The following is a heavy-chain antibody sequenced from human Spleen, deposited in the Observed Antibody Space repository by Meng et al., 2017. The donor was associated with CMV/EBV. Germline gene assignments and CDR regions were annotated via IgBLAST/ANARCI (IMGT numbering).Heavy chain of an antibody. Sequence: GGSLRLSCTASGFTFGDYAMTWVRRAPGKGLEWVGFIRSKAYGGTTQYAASVKGRFTVSRDDYKRIAYLQMNSLKTEDTALYYCTRAYHYDISGFYYGMDVWGQGTTVTVSS. CDR2: IRSKAYGGTT. J-gene: IGHJ6*02. CDR3: TRAYHYDISGFYYGMDV. V-gene: IGHV3-49*04. CDR1: GFTFGDYA. D-gene: IGHD3-22*01.